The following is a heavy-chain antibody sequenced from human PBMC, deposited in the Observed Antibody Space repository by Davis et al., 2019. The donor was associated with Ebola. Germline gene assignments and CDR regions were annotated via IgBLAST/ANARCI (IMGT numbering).Heavy chain of an antibody. J-gene: IGHJ3*02. D-gene: IGHD3-10*01. CDR1: GFTFSSYG. V-gene: IGHV3-30*03. CDR3: GRSGFIDI. CDR2: ISYDGSNK. Sequence: PGGSLRLSCAASGFTFSSYGMHWVRQAPGKGLEWVAVISYDGSNKYYADSVKGRFTISRDNSKNTLYLQMNSLRAEDTAVYYCGRSGFIDIWGQGTMVTVSS.